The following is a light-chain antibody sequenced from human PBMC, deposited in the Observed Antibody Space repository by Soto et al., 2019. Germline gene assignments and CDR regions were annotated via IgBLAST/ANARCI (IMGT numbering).Light chain of an antibody. CDR2: GNS. V-gene: IGLV1-40*01. J-gene: IGLJ1*01. CDR1: SSNIGAGYD. CDR3: QSYDSSLSGYV. Sequence: QSVLTQPPSVSGAPGQRVTISCTGSSSNIGAGYDVHWYQHLPGTAPKLLIYGNSNRPSGVPDRFSGSKSGTTASLAITGLQFEDEADYYCQSYDSSLSGYVFGTGTKLTVL.